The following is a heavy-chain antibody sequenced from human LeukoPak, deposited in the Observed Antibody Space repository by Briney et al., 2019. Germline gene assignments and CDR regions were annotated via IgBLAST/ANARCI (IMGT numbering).Heavy chain of an antibody. D-gene: IGHD6-19*01. Sequence: GGSLRLSCAASGFTLISYGMSWVRQAPGKGREWGSAISGSGGSTYYADSVKGRFTISRDNSKNTLYLQMNSLRAEDTAVYYCAKDRVAVAGKGGFDYWGQGTLVTVSS. CDR1: GFTLISYG. J-gene: IGHJ4*02. CDR3: AKDRVAVAGKGGFDY. V-gene: IGHV3-23*01. CDR2: ISGSGGST.